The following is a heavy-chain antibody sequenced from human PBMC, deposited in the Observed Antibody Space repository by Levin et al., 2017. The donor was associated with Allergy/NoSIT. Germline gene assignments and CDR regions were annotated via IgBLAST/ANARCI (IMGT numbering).Heavy chain of an antibody. CDR3: ARDLGTGWYDNAFEI. Sequence: ASVKVSCKASGYTFRVYAIIWVRQAPGEGLEWLGWISPNNGHTKVSHKVQGRVTMTTDASTTTAYLDIRSLTSDDTAVYYCARDLGTGWYDNAFEIWGQGTLVSVSS. D-gene: IGHD6-19*01. CDR2: ISPNNGHT. V-gene: IGHV1-18*01. J-gene: IGHJ3*02. CDR1: GYTFRVYA.